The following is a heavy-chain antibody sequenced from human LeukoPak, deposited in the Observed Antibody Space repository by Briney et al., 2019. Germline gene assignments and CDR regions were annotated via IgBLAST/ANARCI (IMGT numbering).Heavy chain of an antibody. CDR2: IYYSGST. CDR1: GASVSSGSYY. CDR3: ARGSRGYSYG. Sequence: PSETLSLTCTVSGASVSSGSYYWSWIRQPPGKGLEWIGYIYYSGSTNYNPSLKSRVTISVDTSKNQFSLKLSSVTAADTAVYYCARGSRGYSYGWGQGTLVTVSS. D-gene: IGHD5-18*01. J-gene: IGHJ4*02. V-gene: IGHV4-61*01.